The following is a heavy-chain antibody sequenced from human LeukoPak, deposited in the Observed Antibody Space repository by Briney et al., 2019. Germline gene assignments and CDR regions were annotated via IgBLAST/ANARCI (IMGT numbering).Heavy chain of an antibody. V-gene: IGHV3-48*04. CDR2: ISSSSSTI. J-gene: IGHJ4*02. CDR3: AKTPIADYFDY. Sequence: GGSLRLSCAASGFTFSSYSMNWVRQAPGKGLEWVSYISSSSSTISYADSVKGRFTISRDNAKNSLYLQMNSLRAEDTAVYYCAKTPIADYFDYWGQGTLVTVSS. CDR1: GFTFSSYS. D-gene: IGHD2-15*01.